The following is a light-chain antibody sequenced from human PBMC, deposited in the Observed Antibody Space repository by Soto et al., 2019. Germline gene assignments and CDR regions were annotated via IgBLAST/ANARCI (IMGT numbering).Light chain of an antibody. CDR1: SSNIGAGYD. CDR2: GNS. V-gene: IGLV1-40*01. CDR3: QSYDSSLSVVV. Sequence: QSVVTQPPSVSGAPGRRVTISCTGSSSNIGAGYDVHWYQQLPGTAPKLLIYGNSNRPSGVPDRFSGSKSGTSASLAITGLQAEDEADYYCQSYDSSLSVVVFGGGTKLTVL. J-gene: IGLJ2*01.